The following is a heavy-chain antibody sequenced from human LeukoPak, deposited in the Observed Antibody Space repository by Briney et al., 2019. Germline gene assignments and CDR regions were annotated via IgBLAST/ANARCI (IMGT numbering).Heavy chain of an antibody. D-gene: IGHD3-16*02. J-gene: IGHJ5*02. V-gene: IGHV5-51*01. CDR3: ARRPRVITYNWFDP. CDR1: GYSFTSYW. Sequence: GESLKISCKGSGYSFTSYWIGWVRQMPGKGLEWMGIIYAGDSDTRYSPSFQGQVTISVDKSISTAYLQWSSLQASDTAMYYCARRPRVITYNWFDPWGQGTLVTVSS. CDR2: IYAGDSDT.